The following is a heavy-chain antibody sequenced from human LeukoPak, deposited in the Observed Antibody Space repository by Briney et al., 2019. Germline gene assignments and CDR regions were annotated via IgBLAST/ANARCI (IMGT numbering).Heavy chain of an antibody. CDR2: IYYSGST. CDR3: ARVPLEWLLPDY. CDR1: GGSISSYY. Sequence: SETLSLTCTVSGGSISSYYWSWIRQPPGKGLEWIGYIYYSGSTNYNPSLKSRVTISVDTSKDQFSLKLSSVTAADTAVYYCARVPLEWLLPDYWGQGTLVTVSS. V-gene: IGHV4-59*01. J-gene: IGHJ4*02. D-gene: IGHD3-3*01.